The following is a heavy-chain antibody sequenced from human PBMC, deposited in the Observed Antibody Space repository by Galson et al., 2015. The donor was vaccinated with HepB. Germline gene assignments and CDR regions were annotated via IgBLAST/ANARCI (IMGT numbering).Heavy chain of an antibody. CDR3: TREGNWYSDL. J-gene: IGHJ2*01. V-gene: IGHV3-74*01. Sequence: SLRLSCAASGFNLSNYWMHWVRQAPGKGLVWVSRINSGGTTIYHADSVKGRFTISRDNAKNTLYLQMNSLRPEDTAVYYCTREGNWYSDLWGRGTLVTVSS. CDR2: INSGGTTI. CDR1: GFNLSNYW.